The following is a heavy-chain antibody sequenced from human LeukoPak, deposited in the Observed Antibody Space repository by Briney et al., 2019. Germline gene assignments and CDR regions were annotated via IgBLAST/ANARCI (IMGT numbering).Heavy chain of an antibody. V-gene: IGHV1-18*04. CDR3: GRGSEVVSPNYFCDS. CDR1: GDSLTSYG. Sequence: ASVKVSCKSSGDSLTSYGFTWVRQAPGQGLEWMGWISAYNGHTKYAQRIEGRVTMTTDTSTSTAYMELRSLRSDDTAVYYCGRGSEVVSPNYFCDSWGQGTLVTVSS. D-gene: IGHD2-21*01. CDR2: ISAYNGHT. J-gene: IGHJ4*02.